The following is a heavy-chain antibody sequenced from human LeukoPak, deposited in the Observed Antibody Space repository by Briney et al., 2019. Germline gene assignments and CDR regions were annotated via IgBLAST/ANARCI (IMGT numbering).Heavy chain of an antibody. CDR1: GFTFSSYS. J-gene: IGHJ6*02. CDR3: AKDLTGTTSLNYYYYGMDV. V-gene: IGHV3-23*01. D-gene: IGHD1-20*01. Sequence: PGGSLRLSCAASGFTFSSYSMNWVRQAPGKGLEWVSAISGSGGSTYYADSVKGRFTISRDNSKNTLYLQMNSLRAEDTAVYYCAKDLTGTTSLNYYYYGMDVWGQGTTVTVPS. CDR2: ISGSGGST.